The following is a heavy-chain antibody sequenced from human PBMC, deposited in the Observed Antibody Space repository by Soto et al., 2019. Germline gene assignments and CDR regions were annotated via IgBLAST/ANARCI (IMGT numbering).Heavy chain of an antibody. J-gene: IGHJ6*01. V-gene: IGHV5-51*01. Sequence: PGESQNIFCNGSVYSFTRYCIGWVRQMPGKGLEWMGSIDPGDSNTRYSPTFQDQVTISADKSTSTAYLQWSSLKASDTAMYYCATRSSSSGAYYGMDVWGQGTTVAVTS. CDR1: VYSFTRYC. CDR3: ATRSSSSGAYYGMDV. CDR2: IDPGDSNT. D-gene: IGHD6-6*01.